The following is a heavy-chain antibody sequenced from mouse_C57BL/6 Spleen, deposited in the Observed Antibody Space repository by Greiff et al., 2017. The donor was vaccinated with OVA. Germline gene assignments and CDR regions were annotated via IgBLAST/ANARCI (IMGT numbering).Heavy chain of an antibody. D-gene: IGHD2-1*01. Sequence: EVMLVESEGGLVQPGSSMKLSCTASGFTFSDYYMAWVRQVPEKGLEWVANINYDGSSTYYLDSLKSRFIISRDNAKNILYLQISSLKSEDTATDYCARAHYYGNLFDYWGQGTTLTVAS. CDR2: INYDGSST. CDR1: GFTFSDYY. J-gene: IGHJ2*01. V-gene: IGHV5-16*01. CDR3: ARAHYYGNLFDY.